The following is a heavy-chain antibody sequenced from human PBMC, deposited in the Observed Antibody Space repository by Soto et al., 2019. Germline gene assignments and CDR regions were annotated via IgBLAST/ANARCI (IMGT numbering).Heavy chain of an antibody. CDR2: TYYRSKWYN. J-gene: IGHJ6*02. CDR3: ARGGTDHLRGYYGMDV. CDR1: GDSVSSNSAA. V-gene: IGHV6-1*01. Sequence: PSQTLSLTCAISGDSVSSNSAAWNWIRQSPSRGLEWLGRTYYRSKWYNDYAVSVKSRITVNPDTSKNQFSLQLNSVTPEDTAVYYCARGGTDHLRGYYGMDVWGQGTTVTVSS. D-gene: IGHD1-26*01.